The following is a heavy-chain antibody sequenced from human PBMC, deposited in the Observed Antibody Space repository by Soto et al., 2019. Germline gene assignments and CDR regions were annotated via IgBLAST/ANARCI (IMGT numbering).Heavy chain of an antibody. Sequence: ESLKLSCKASGYIIKNYWIGWVCQMPGQGLEWMGIIFPDDSDTRYSPSFQGHVTISVDKSISTAYVQWSSLKASDSAIYYCFRGGVTSRTFDYWGQGTLVTVSS. V-gene: IGHV5-51*01. D-gene: IGHD3-16*01. CDR1: GYIIKNYW. J-gene: IGHJ4*02. CDR3: FRGGVTSRTFDY. CDR2: IFPDDSDT.